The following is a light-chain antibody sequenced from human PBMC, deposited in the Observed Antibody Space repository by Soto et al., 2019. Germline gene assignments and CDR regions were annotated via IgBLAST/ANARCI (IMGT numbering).Light chain of an antibody. CDR3: QQRSNWPRT. V-gene: IGKV3D-20*02. CDR2: GAS. CDR1: QSVSSSY. J-gene: IGKJ1*01. Sequence: EIVLTQSPGTLSLSPGERATLSCRASQSVSSSYLAWYQQKPGQAPRLLIYGASSRATGIPDRFSGSGSGTEFTLTISSLQSEDFAVYYCQQRSNWPRTLGQGTKVDIK.